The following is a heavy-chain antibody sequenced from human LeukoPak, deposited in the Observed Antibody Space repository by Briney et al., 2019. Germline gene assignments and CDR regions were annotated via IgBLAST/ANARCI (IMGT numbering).Heavy chain of an antibody. V-gene: IGHV4-59*01. CDR1: GGSISSYY. D-gene: IGHD3-22*01. CDR2: IYYSGST. Sequence: PSETLSLTCTVSGGSISSYYWSWLRQPPGKGLEWIGYIYYSGSTNYSPSLKSRVTISVDTSKNQFSLKLSSVTAADTAVYYCARVRSGYLILIDSWGQGTLVTVSS. J-gene: IGHJ4*02. CDR3: ARVRSGYLILIDS.